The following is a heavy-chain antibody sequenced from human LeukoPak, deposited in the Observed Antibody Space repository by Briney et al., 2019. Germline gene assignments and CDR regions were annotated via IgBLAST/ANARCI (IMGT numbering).Heavy chain of an antibody. Sequence: GGSLRLSCAGSGFTFKSYLMTWVRQAPGEGLEWVSSIDGGGDATSYADSVKGRFTISRDNSKTTLFLQMNSLRAEDTAIYYCARQLGYCDSGTCYFDYWGQGTLVTVSS. D-gene: IGHD3-22*01. V-gene: IGHV3-23*01. CDR3: ARQLGYCDSGTCYFDY. J-gene: IGHJ4*02. CDR1: GFTFKSYL. CDR2: IDGGGDAT.